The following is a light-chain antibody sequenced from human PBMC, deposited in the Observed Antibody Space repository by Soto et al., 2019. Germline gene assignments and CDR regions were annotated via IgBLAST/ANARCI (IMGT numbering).Light chain of an antibody. CDR3: QQYGGSPIT. J-gene: IGKJ5*01. Sequence: ILMTQSPATLSVSPGERSTLSCSASHSVSSNLAWYQRKPGQAPRLLIYGASTRATGIPDRFSGSGSGTDFTLTISRLEPEDFAVYYCQQYGGSPITFGQGTRLEIK. V-gene: IGKV3-20*01. CDR1: HSVSSN. CDR2: GAS.